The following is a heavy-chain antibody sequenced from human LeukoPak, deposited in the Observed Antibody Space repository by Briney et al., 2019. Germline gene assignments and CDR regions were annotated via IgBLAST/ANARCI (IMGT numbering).Heavy chain of an antibody. V-gene: IGHV3-74*01. D-gene: IGHD6-13*01. CDR1: GFTFSSYW. CDR2: INSDGSST. Sequence: GGSLRLSCAASGFTFSSYWMHWVRQAPGKGLVWVSRINSDGSSTSYADSVKGRFTISRDNAKNTLYLQMNSLRAEDTAVYYCARGSIAAALNYVYYYGMDVWGQGTTVTVSS. J-gene: IGHJ6*02. CDR3: ARGSIAAALNYVYYYGMDV.